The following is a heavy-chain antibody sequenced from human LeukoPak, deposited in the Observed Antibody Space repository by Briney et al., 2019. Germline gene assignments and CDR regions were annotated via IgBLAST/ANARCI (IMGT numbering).Heavy chain of an antibody. Sequence: GGSLRLSCAASGSTFSSYAMSWVRQAPGKGLEWVSAVSGSGGSTYYADSVKGRFTISRDNSKNTLYLQMNSLRAEDTAVYYCANSIVVVPAAMSEDYWGQGTLVTVSS. J-gene: IGHJ4*02. CDR2: VSGSGGST. CDR1: GSTFSSYA. D-gene: IGHD2-2*01. CDR3: ANSIVVVPAAMSEDY. V-gene: IGHV3-23*01.